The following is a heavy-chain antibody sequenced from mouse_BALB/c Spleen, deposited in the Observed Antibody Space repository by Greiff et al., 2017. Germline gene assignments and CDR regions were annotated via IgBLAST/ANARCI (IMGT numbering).Heavy chain of an antibody. V-gene: IGHV1-15*01. CDR2: IDPETGGT. CDR1: GYTFTDYE. J-gene: IGHJ3*01. Sequence: VQLQQSGAELVRPGASVTLSCKASGYTFTDYEMHWVKQTPVHGLEWIGAIDPETGGTAYNQKFKGKATLTADKSSSTAYMELRSLTSEDSAVYYCTRNGGYWGEGTLVTVSA. CDR3: TRNGGY.